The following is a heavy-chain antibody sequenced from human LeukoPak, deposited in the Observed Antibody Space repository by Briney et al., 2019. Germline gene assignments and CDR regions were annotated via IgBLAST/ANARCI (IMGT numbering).Heavy chain of an antibody. CDR1: GFTFSSYV. J-gene: IGHJ3*02. Sequence: GGSLRLSCAASGFTFSSYVMSWVRQAPGKGLEWVSAISSSGGSTYYADSVKGRFTISRDNSKNTLYLQMNSLRAEDTAVYYCAKDVYNWNRAVAFDMWGQGTMVTVSS. CDR2: ISSSGGST. CDR3: AKDVYNWNRAVAFDM. D-gene: IGHD1-20*01. V-gene: IGHV3-23*01.